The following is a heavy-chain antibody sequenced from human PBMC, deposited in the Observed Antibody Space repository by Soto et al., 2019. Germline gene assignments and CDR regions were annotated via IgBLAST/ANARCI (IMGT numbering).Heavy chain of an antibody. CDR1: GFTFSNAW. CDR3: TNDDDFWSGYAFGI. CDR2: IKSKTDGGTT. D-gene: IGHD3-3*01. J-gene: IGHJ3*02. V-gene: IGHV3-15*01. Sequence: GGSLRLSCAASGFTFSNAWMSWVRQAPGKGLEWVGRIKSKTDGGTTDYAAPVKGRFTISRDDSKNTLYLQMNSLKTEDTAVYYCTNDDDFWSGYAFGIWGQGTMVTVSS.